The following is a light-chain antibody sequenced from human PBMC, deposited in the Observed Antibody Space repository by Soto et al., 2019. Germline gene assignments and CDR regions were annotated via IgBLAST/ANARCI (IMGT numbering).Light chain of an antibody. V-gene: IGKV3-20*01. CDR2: DAS. CDR3: QQYGSSPST. J-gene: IGKJ2*02. CDR1: QSVSSSY. Sequence: EIVLTQSPGTLSLSPGERATLSCRASQSVSSSYLACYQQKPGQAPRLLIYDASSRATGIPDRFSGSGSGKDFTLTISRLEPEDFAVYYCQQYGSSPSTLGQGTKLEIK.